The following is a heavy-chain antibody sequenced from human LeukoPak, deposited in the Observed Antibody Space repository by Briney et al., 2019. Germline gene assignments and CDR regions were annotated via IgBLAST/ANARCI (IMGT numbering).Heavy chain of an antibody. V-gene: IGHV3-53*01. J-gene: IGHJ4*02. CDR2: IYSGGST. CDR3: ARESSGILTGYYIDY. Sequence: GGSLRPFCAASGFTVSRNYMSWVRQAPGKGLEWVSVIYSGGSTYYADSVKGRFTISRDNSKNTLYLQMNSLRDEDTAVYYCARESSGILTGYYIDYWGQGTLVTVSS. D-gene: IGHD3-9*01. CDR1: GFTVSRNY.